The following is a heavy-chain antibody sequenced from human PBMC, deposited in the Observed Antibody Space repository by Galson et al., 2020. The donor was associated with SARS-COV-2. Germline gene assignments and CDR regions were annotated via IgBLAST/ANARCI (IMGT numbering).Heavy chain of an antibody. CDR2: VNIDGSST. CDR3: ARQNYDFWSWYDYYYYYMDV. D-gene: IGHD3-3*01. Sequence: GESLKISCAASGFTFSSYWMHWVRQAPGKGLVWVSRVNIDGSSTTYADSVKGRFTISRDNAKNTLYLQMNSLRAEDTAVYYCARQNYDFWSWYDYYYYYMDVWGKGTTVTVSS. CDR1: GFTFSSYW. J-gene: IGHJ6*03. V-gene: IGHV3-74*01.